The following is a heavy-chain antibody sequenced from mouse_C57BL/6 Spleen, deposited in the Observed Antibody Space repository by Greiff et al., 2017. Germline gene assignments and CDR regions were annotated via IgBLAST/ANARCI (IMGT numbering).Heavy chain of an antibody. J-gene: IGHJ3*01. CDR1: GFTFSDYG. Sequence: EVKLLESGGGLVKPGGSLKLSCAASGFTFSDYGMHWVRQAPEKGLEWVAYISSGSSTIYYADTVKGRITISRDNAKNTLFLQMTSLRSEDTAMYYGARLGPEAYWGQGTLVTVSA. D-gene: IGHD4-1*01. CDR2: ISSGSSTI. CDR3: ARLGPEAY. V-gene: IGHV5-17*01.